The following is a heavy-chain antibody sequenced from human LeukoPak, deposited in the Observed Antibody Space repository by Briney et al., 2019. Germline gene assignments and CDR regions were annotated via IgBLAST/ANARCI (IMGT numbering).Heavy chain of an antibody. V-gene: IGHV1-2*02. D-gene: IGHD2-15*01. CDR2: INPNSGGT. CDR1: GYTFTGYY. CDR3: AREEGRGGSRGFDY. J-gene: IGHJ4*02. Sequence: ASVKVSCKASGYTFTGYYMHWVRQAPGQGLEWMGWINPNSGGTNYAQKFQGRVTMTRDTSISTAYMELSRLRSDDTAVYYCAREEGRGGSRGFDYWGQGTLVTVSS.